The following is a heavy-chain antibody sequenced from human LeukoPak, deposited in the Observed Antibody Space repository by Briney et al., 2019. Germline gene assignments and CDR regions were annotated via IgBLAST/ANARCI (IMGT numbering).Heavy chain of an antibody. CDR3: AKDKGSSSWLLDY. V-gene: IGHV3-23*01. Sequence: GGSLRLFCAASGFTFSSYAMSWVRQAPGKGLEWVSAISGSGGSTYYADSVKGRFTISRDNSKNTLYLQMNSLRAEDTAVYYCAKDKGSSSWLLDYWGQGTLVTVSS. J-gene: IGHJ4*02. D-gene: IGHD6-13*01. CDR1: GFTFSSYA. CDR2: ISGSGGST.